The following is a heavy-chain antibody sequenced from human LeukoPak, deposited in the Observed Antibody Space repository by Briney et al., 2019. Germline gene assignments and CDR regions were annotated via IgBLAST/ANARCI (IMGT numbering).Heavy chain of an antibody. CDR1: SGSIFSSNW. D-gene: IGHD3-22*01. Sequence: SETLSLTCAVSSGSIFSSNWWSWVRQPPGKGLEWIGQIFHSGSTTYSPSLKSRVTISVDKSKNQFSLRLTSVTAEDTAVYYCASRPPYYYDSSGSVGLDYWGQGTLVTVSS. CDR2: IFHSGST. V-gene: IGHV4-4*02. J-gene: IGHJ4*02. CDR3: ASRPPYYYDSSGSVGLDY.